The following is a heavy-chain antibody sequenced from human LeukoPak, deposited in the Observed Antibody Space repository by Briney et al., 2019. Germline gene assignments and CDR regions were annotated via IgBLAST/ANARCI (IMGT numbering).Heavy chain of an antibody. CDR3: ARVQNVLLWFGQSSPTFFDY. Sequence: PSETLSLTCTVSGGSISSSSYYWGWIRQPPGKGLEWIGSIYYSGSTYYNPSLKSRVTMSVDTSKHQFSLKLSSVTAADTAVYYCARVQNVLLWFGQSSPTFFDYWGQGTLVTVSS. D-gene: IGHD3-10*01. CDR2: IYYSGST. CDR1: GGSISSSSYY. J-gene: IGHJ4*02. V-gene: IGHV4-39*07.